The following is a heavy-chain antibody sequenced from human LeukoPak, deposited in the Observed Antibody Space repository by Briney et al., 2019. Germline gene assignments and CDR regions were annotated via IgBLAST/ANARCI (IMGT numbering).Heavy chain of an antibody. V-gene: IGHV3-15*01. D-gene: IGHD3-10*01. J-gene: IGHJ4*02. CDR3: TTDLPYYYGAGAYYL. CDR2: IKNTRDGATA. CDR1: GINFDDAW. Sequence: GGSLRLSCVASGINFDDAWMSWVRQAPGKGLEWVGRIKNTRDGATADYAVPVKGRFTISRDDSRTTVYLQMNGLTTGDTAVYYCTTDLPYYYGAGAYYLWGQGTLVTVSS.